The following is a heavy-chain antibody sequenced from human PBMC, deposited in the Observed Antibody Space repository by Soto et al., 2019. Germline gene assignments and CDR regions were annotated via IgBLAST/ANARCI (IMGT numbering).Heavy chain of an antibody. CDR3: ALGGYCSGGRCYAAHSGPYYYGLDV. CDR1: GGTFKNST. Sequence: QVQLVQSGAEVKKPGSSVKVSCKASGGTFKNSTISWVRQAPGQGLEWMGGIIPIFPTAIYAQKFQDRVTIIADESTSTAYMELSSLSFEDTAVYYCALGGYCSGGRCYAAHSGPYYYGLDVWGQGTTVTVSS. CDR2: IIPIFPTA. J-gene: IGHJ6*02. V-gene: IGHV1-69*12. D-gene: IGHD2-15*01.